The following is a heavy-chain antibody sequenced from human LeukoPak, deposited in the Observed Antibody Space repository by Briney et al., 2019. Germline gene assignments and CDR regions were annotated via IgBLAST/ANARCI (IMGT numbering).Heavy chain of an antibody. V-gene: IGHV3-7*01. CDR1: GFIFSNFW. CDR2: IKQDGSEK. CDR3: ARERVIPALGWFDP. J-gene: IGHJ5*02. Sequence: PGGSLRLSCAASGFIFSNFWMSWVRQAPGKGLEWVANIKQDGSEKYYVDSVKGRFTISRDNAKNSLYLQINSLRAEDTAVYYCARERVIPALGWFDPWGQGTLVTVSS. D-gene: IGHD2-2*01.